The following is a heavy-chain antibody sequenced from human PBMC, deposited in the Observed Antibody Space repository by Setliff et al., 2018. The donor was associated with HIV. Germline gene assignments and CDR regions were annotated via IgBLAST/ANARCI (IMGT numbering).Heavy chain of an antibody. J-gene: IGHJ4*02. CDR1: GFTVSSHY. CDR2: IYSGGTT. Sequence: GGSLRLSCAASGFTVSSHYMSWVRQAPGKGLEWVSIIYSGGTTYYADSVKGRFTISRDNSKNTLYLQMNTLRPEDTAVYFCARVRLYNSALDYWGQGTLVTVSS. CDR3: ARVRLYNSALDY. V-gene: IGHV3-66*02. D-gene: IGHD3-22*01.